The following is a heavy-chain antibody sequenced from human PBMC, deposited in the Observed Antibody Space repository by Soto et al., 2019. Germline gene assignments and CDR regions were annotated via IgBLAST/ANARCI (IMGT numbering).Heavy chain of an antibody. CDR3: AKDSWSSGWASTFDY. V-gene: IGHV3-23*01. D-gene: IGHD6-19*01. Sequence: GGSLRLSCAASGFTFSSYAMSWVRQAPGKGLEWVSAISGSGGSTYYADSVKGRFTISRDNSKNTLYLQMNSLRAEDTAVYYCAKDSWSSGWASTFDYWGQGTLVTVSS. CDR2: ISGSGGST. J-gene: IGHJ4*02. CDR1: GFTFSSYA.